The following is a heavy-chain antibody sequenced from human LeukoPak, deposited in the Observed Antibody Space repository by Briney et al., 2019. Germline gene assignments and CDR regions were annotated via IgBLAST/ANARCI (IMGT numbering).Heavy chain of an antibody. CDR2: INPSGGST. J-gene: IGHJ5*02. Sequence: ASVKVSCKASGYTFTTSYIHWVRQAPGQGLEWMGAINPSGGSTTYAQKFQGRVTMTRDTSTSTVSMELSSLRSKTTAAYYCARYSWGDSSSSVWFDPWGQGTLVTVSS. CDR3: ARYSWGDSSSSVWFDP. D-gene: IGHD6-6*01. CDR1: GYTFTTSY. V-gene: IGHV1-46*01.